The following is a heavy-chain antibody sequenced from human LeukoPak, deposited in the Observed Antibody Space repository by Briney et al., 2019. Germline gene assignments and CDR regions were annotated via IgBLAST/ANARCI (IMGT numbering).Heavy chain of an antibody. CDR2: IYYSGST. J-gene: IGHJ4*02. V-gene: IGHV4-39*07. CDR1: GGSISSGGYY. D-gene: IGHD1-26*01. Sequence: SQTLSLTCTVSGGSISSGGYYWGWIRQPPGKGLEWIGSIYYSGSTYYNPSLKSRVTISVDTSKNQFSLKLSSVTAADTAVYYCARYLRGGSGSYHSTYYFDYWGQGTLVTVSS. CDR3: ARYLRGGSGSYHSTYYFDY.